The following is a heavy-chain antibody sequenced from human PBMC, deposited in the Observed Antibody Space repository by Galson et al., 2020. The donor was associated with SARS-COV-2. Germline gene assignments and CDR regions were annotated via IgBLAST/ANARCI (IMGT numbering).Heavy chain of an antibody. CDR2: IYYSGST. CDR3: ARSGIAVSRGYFDY. V-gene: IGHV4-31*03. D-gene: IGHD6-19*01. J-gene: IGHJ4*02. Sequence: SETLSLTCTVSGGSISSGGYYWSWIRQHPGKGLEWIGYIYYSGSTYYNPSLKSRVTISVDTSKNQFSPKLSSVTAADTAVYYCARSGIAVSRGYFDYWGQGTLVTVSS. CDR1: GGSISSGGYY.